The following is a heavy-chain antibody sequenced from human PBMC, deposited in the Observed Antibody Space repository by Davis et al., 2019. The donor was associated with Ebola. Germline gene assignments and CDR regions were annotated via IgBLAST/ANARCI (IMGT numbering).Heavy chain of an antibody. V-gene: IGHV3-23*01. J-gene: IGHJ5*02. CDR1: GFTFSSYA. Sequence: GESLKISCAASGFTFSSYAMSWVRQAPGKGLEWVSAISGSGGSTYYADSVKGRFTISRDNSKNTLYLQMNSLRAEDTAVYYCARVSVPYGERGGWFDPWGQGTLVTVSS. CDR2: ISGSGGST. D-gene: IGHD4-17*01. CDR3: ARVSVPYGERGGWFDP.